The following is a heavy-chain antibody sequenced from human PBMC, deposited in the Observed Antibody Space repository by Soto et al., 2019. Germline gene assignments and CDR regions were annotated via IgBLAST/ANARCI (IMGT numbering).Heavy chain of an antibody. D-gene: IGHD5-12*01. CDR1: GGYISSAGSF. Sequence: QVQLQESGPGLMKPSQTLSLTCTVSGGYISSAGSFWSWVRQLPGKGLEWIGYMSHSETTHYNSSLKSRVSISIDTSKNEFSVILGSVTAADTAVYFCARGYSRPDWFDSWGPGTLVIVSS. CDR2: MSHSETT. J-gene: IGHJ5*01. CDR3: ARGYSRPDWFDS. V-gene: IGHV4-31*03.